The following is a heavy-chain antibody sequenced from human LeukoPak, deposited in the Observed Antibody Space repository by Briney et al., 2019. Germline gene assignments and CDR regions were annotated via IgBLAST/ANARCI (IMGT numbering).Heavy chain of an antibody. J-gene: IGHJ6*02. CDR1: GFTFSSYE. Sequence: PGGSLRLSCAASGFTFSSYEMNWVRQAPGKGLEWVSYISSSGSTIYYADSVKGRFTISRDNAKNSLYLQMNSLRAEDTADYYCARGSSSTNGFYGMDVWGQGTTVTVSS. V-gene: IGHV3-48*03. CDR2: ISSSGSTI. CDR3: ARGSSSTNGFYGMDV. D-gene: IGHD2-2*01.